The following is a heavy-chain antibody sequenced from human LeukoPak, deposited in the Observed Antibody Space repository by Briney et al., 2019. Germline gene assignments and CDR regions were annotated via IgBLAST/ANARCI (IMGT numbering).Heavy chain of an antibody. CDR2: IYHGGIT. J-gene: IGHJ4*02. Sequence: SETLSLTCTVSGGSISYFYWGCIRQPPRKGLEWVGYIYHGGITNYNPSLESRVSMSADTSKNQFSLRLNSVTAADTAVYYCARLNVGSGWFFDYWGQGTLVTVSS. V-gene: IGHV4-59*08. CDR3: ARLNVGSGWFFDY. CDR1: GGSISYFY. D-gene: IGHD6-19*01.